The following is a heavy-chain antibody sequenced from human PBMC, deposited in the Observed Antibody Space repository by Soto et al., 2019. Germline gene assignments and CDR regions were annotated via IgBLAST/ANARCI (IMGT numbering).Heavy chain of an antibody. D-gene: IGHD6-19*01. V-gene: IGHV3-30*19. CDR2: ISKDGLDR. J-gene: IGHJ4*02. CDR3: ASPREGQWLVFDH. Sequence: GVSLRLSCVVSGFTFSDFGMHWVRQSPGEGLAWVASISKDGLDRYYSESVKGRFTISRDDSKNTVFLQMNSLKVEDTAAYFCASPREGQWLVFDHWGQRTLVTVSS. CDR1: GFTFSDFG.